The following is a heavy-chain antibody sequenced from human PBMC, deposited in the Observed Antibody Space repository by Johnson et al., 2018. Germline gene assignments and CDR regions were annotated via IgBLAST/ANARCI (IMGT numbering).Heavy chain of an antibody. CDR2: IYSGGST. CDR1: GFTVSSNY. CDR3: ERVSTGMRGWSYLYYMDV. J-gene: IGHJ6*03. V-gene: IGHV3-66*02. Sequence: VQLVQSGGGLVQTGGSLRLSCAASGFTVSSNYMSWVRQAPGKGLEWVSVIYSGGSTYYADSVKGRFTISRDSSKKTLYLQMNSLRTEDTAVYYCERVSTGMRGWSYLYYMDVWGKGTTVTVSS. D-gene: IGHD1-1*01.